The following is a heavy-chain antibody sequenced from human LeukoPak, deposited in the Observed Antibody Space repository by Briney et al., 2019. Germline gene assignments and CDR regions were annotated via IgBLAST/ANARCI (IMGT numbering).Heavy chain of an antibody. CDR1: GYTFTGYY. CDR3: ARDTHLQTSSGLDY. Sequence: ASVKVSCKASGYTFTGYYMHWVRQAPGQGLERMGWINPNSGGTSYAQKFQGRVTMTRDTSISTAYMELSRLRSDDTAVYYCARDTHLQTSSGLDYWGQGTLVTVSS. D-gene: IGHD3-22*01. J-gene: IGHJ4*02. CDR2: INPNSGGT. V-gene: IGHV1-2*02.